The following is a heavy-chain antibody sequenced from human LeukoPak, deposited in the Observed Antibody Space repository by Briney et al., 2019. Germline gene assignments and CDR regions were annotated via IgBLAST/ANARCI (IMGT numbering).Heavy chain of an antibody. J-gene: IGHJ4*02. CDR3: ARAYGYSSSWYFFDY. D-gene: IGHD6-13*01. V-gene: IGHV4-39*07. CDR2: IYYSGST. CDR1: GGSISSSSYY. Sequence: PSETPSLTCTVSGGSISSSSYYWGWIRQPPGKGLEWIGSIYYSGSTYYNPSLKSRVTISVDTSKNQFSLKLSSVTAADTAVYYCARAYGYSSSWYFFDYWGQGTLVTVSS.